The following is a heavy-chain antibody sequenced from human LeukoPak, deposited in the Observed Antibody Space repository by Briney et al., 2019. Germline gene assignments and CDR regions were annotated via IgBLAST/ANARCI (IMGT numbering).Heavy chain of an antibody. CDR3: ARTTRLSAYVENWFDP. Sequence: GGSLRLSCAVSGFTFSSYGMSWVRQAPGKGLEWVSAIRGSGGSTYYADSVRGRFTISRDNSKNTLYLQMNSLRAEDTAVYYCARTTRLSAYVENWFDPWGQGTLVTVSS. D-gene: IGHD5-12*01. V-gene: IGHV3-23*01. CDR1: GFTFSSYG. CDR2: IRGSGGST. J-gene: IGHJ5*02.